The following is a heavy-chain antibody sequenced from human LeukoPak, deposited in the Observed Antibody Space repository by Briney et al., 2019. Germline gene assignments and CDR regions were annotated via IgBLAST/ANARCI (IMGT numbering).Heavy chain of an antibody. V-gene: IGHV3-48*03. CDR3: ARDPSNWFDP. Sequence: PGGSLRLSCAASGFTFSSYEMNWVRQAPGKGLEWVSYISSSGSTIYYADSVKGRFTISRDNAKNSLYLQMNSLRAEDTAVYYCARDPSNWFDPWGQGTLVAVSS. CDR2: ISSSGSTI. CDR1: GFTFSSYE. J-gene: IGHJ5*02.